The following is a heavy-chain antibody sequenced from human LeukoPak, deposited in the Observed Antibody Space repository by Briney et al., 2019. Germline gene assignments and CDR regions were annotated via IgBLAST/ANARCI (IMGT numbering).Heavy chain of an antibody. CDR3: AREGMGTTFSAWFDP. J-gene: IGHJ5*02. CDR2: VSSDGSID. Sequence: GGSLRLSCAASGFTFRSYGMHWVRQAPGKGLEWVAVVSSDGSIDYYADSLRGRFTVSRDNSKNTMFLQFNTLRPEDTAVYYCAREGMGTTFSAWFDPWGQGTLVTVSS. V-gene: IGHV3-30*03. CDR1: GFTFRSYG. D-gene: IGHD1-7*01.